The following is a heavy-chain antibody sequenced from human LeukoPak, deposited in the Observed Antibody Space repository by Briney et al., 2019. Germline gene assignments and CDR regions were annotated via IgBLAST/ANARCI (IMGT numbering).Heavy chain of an antibody. D-gene: IGHD6-6*01. CDR2: ISAYNGNT. V-gene: IGHV1-18*01. J-gene: IGHJ3*02. Sequence: ASVKVSCKASGYTFTSYGISWVRQAPGQGLEWMGWISAYNGNTNYAQKLQGRVTMTTDTSTSTAYMELRSLRSDDTAVYYCARDRTFLGRGAPLKYSAGGALDIWGQGTMVTVSS. CDR1: GYTFTSYG. CDR3: ARDRTFLGRGAPLKYSAGGALDI.